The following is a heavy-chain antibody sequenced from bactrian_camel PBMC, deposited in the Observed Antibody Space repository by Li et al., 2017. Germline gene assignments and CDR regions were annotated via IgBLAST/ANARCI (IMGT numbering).Heavy chain of an antibody. CDR2: INGNGRLT. Sequence: VQLVESGGDLVQPGGSLRLSCAASGFTFSSYAMSWVRQAPGKGLEWVSSINGNGRLTYATNSVQGRFTISRDNAKSTAYLQMNSLRPEDTAVYYCAADLIATMIPLTTPCNYWGQGTQVTVS. CDR3: AADLIATMIPLTTPCNY. V-gene: IGHV3S40*01. J-gene: IGHJ4*01. D-gene: IGHD4*01. CDR1: GFTFSSYA.